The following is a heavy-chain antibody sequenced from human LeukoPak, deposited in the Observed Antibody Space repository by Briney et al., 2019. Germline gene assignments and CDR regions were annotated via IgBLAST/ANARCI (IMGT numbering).Heavy chain of an antibody. Sequence: PGGSLRLSCAASGFTFSSYGMHWVRQAPGKGLEWVAFIRFDGSNKYYADSVKGRFTISRDNAKNSLYLQMNSLRAEDTAVYYCARRYCSGGSCYSDWFDPWGQGTLVTVSS. CDR2: IRFDGSNK. CDR1: GFTFSSYG. CDR3: ARRYCSGGSCYSDWFDP. J-gene: IGHJ5*02. D-gene: IGHD2-15*01. V-gene: IGHV3-30*02.